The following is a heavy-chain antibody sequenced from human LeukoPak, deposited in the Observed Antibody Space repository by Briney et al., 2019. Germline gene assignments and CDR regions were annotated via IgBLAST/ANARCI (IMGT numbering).Heavy chain of an antibody. D-gene: IGHD5-18*01. J-gene: IGHJ4*02. Sequence: GGSLRLSCAASGFTFSSYARSWVRQAPGKGLEWVSAISGSGGSTYYADSVKGRFTISRDNSKNTLYLQMNSLRAEDTAVYYCAQDGGVYTAMVIDWGQGTPVTVSS. V-gene: IGHV3-23*01. CDR3: AQDGGVYTAMVID. CDR2: ISGSGGST. CDR1: GFTFSSYA.